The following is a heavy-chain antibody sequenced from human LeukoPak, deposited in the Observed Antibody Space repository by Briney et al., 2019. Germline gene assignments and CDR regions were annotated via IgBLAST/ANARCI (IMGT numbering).Heavy chain of an antibody. D-gene: IGHD6-19*01. Sequence: PGRSLRLSCAASGFTFSSYGMHWVRQAPGKGLEWVAVISYDGSNKYYADSVKGRFTISRDNSKNTLYLQMNSLRAEDTAVYYCAKDKGQWLVLNYFYYWGQGTLVTVSS. CDR1: GFTFSSYG. CDR3: AKDKGQWLVLNYFYY. J-gene: IGHJ4*02. CDR2: ISYDGSNK. V-gene: IGHV3-30*18.